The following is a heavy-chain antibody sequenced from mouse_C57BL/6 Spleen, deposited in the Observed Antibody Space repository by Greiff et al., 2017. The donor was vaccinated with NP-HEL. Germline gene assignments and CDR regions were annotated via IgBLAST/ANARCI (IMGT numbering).Heavy chain of an antibody. D-gene: IGHD1-1*01. V-gene: IGHV5-4*03. CDR3: ARSAYGSSLYFDY. CDR2: ISDGGSYT. J-gene: IGHJ2*01. CDR1: GFTFSSYA. Sequence: EVKLMESGGGLVKPGGSLKLSCAASGFTFSSYAMSWVRQTPEKRLEWVATISDGGSYTYYPDNVKGRFTISRDNAKNNLYLQMSHLKSEDTAMYYCARSAYGSSLYFDYWGQGTTLTVSS.